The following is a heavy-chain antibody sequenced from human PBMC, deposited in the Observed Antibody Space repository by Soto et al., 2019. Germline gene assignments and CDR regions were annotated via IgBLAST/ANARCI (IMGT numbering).Heavy chain of an antibody. CDR2: ISGSGDNI. Sequence: QVQLVESGGGLVEPGGSLRLSCEASGFVFSGYYMSWIRQAPGKGLEWVSKISGSGDNINYGDSVKGRFTISRDNAKNSLYLQMNSLRAEDTAVYYCARDPRNLGFDPWGQGTLVIVSS. V-gene: IGHV3-11*01. CDR3: ARDPRNLGFDP. CDR1: GFVFSGYY. J-gene: IGHJ5*02.